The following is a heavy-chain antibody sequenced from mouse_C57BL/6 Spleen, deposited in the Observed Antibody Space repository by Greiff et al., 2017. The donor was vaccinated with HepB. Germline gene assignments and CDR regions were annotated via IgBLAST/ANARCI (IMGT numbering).Heavy chain of an antibody. J-gene: IGHJ2*01. V-gene: IGHV1-15*01. CDR2: IDPETGGT. D-gene: IGHD3-3*01. CDR1: GYTFTDYE. CDR3: TRGDPSDY. Sequence: VQVVESGAELVRPGASVTLSCKASGYTFTDYEMHWVKQTPVHGLEWIGAIDPETGGTAYNQKFKGKAILTADKSSSTAYMELRSLTSEDSAVYYCTRGDPSDYWGQGTTLTVSS.